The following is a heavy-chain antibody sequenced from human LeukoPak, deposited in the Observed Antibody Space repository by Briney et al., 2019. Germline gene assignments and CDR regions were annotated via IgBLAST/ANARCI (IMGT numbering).Heavy chain of an antibody. V-gene: IGHV3-23*01. CDR2: ISGDGGAT. D-gene: IGHD3-10*01. CDR1: GFTFSNFA. CDR3: AKDRVGYYGSGSYADY. J-gene: IGHJ4*02. Sequence: PGGSLRLSCATSGFTFSNFAMSWVRQVPGKGLEWVSIISGDGGATLTADSVKGRFSISRDNSKNTLNLQMNSLRAEDTAVYYCAKDRVGYYGSGSYADYWGQGTLVTVSS.